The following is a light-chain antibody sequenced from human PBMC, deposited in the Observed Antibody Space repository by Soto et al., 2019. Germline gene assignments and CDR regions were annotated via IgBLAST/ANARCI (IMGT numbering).Light chain of an antibody. Sequence: DIQMTQSPSTLSASVGDRVTITCRASQSISSWLAWYQQKPGKAPKLLIYKASSLEGGVPSRFSGRGSGTEFTLTISSLQPDDFATYYCQQYYSFWTFGQGTKVDIK. J-gene: IGKJ1*01. CDR3: QQYYSFWT. V-gene: IGKV1-5*03. CDR2: KAS. CDR1: QSISSW.